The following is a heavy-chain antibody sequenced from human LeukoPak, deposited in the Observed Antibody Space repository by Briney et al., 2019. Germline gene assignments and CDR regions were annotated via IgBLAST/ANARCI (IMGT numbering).Heavy chain of an antibody. CDR3: ARGLEALDY. Sequence: KFQGRVTITRVTSASTAYMELSSLRSEDTAVYYCARGLEALDYWGQGTLVTVSS. D-gene: IGHD3-3*01. J-gene: IGHJ4*02. V-gene: IGHV1-3*01.